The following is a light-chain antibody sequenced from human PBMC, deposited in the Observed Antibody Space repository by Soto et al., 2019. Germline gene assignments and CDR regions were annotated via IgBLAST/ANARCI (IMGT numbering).Light chain of an antibody. CDR3: SSDAGSGIYV. V-gene: IGLV2-8*01. J-gene: IGLJ1*01. CDR2: EVS. CDR1: SSDVGGYNF. Sequence: QSVLTQPASVSGSPGQSITISRTGTSSDVGGYNFVSWYQQHPGKSPKLMIYEVSKRPSGVPDRFSGSKSGNTASLTVSGLQAEDDADYYCSSDAGSGIYVFGTGTKVTVL.